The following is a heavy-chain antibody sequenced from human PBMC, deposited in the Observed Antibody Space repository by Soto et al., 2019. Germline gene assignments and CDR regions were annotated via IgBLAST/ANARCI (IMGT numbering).Heavy chain of an antibody. V-gene: IGHV4-61*01. D-gene: IGHD3-10*01. Sequence: ETLSLTCTVSGGSVSSGSYYWSWIRQPPGKGLEWIGYIYYSGSTNYNPSLKSRVTISVDTSKNQFSLKLSSVTAADTAVYYCASVRVLWFGRGNNWFDPWGQGTLVTVSS. CDR3: ASVRVLWFGRGNNWFDP. CDR1: GGSVSSGSYY. CDR2: IYYSGST. J-gene: IGHJ5*02.